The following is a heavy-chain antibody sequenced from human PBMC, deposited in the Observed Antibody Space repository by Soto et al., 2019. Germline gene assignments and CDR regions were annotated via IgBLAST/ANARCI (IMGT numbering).Heavy chain of an antibody. CDR1: GFTFSSYE. V-gene: IGHV3-48*03. CDR2: ISRTGNTI. J-gene: IGHJ5*02. Sequence: GGSLRLSCAASGFTFSSYEMNWVRQAPGKGLEWVSYISRTGNTIYYADSVKGRFTISRDNAKNSLYLQMNSLRAEGTGVYYCARDVAAAGTWFDPWGQGTLVTVSS. CDR3: ARDVAAAGTWFDP. D-gene: IGHD6-13*01.